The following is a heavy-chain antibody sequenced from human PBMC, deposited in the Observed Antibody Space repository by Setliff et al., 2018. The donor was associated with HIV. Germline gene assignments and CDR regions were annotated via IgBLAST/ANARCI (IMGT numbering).Heavy chain of an antibody. CDR3: ARSPSYYDFWSGYSDDAFDI. D-gene: IGHD3-3*01. CDR1: GFSFSGYT. V-gene: IGHV3-21*06. J-gene: IGHJ3*02. Sequence: LSLTCAASGFSFSGYTMNWVRQAPGKGLEWVSSISSSGSKIYYAWSVKGRFTVSRDNAKNSLYLQMNSLRAKDTAVYYCARSPSYYDFWSGYSDDAFDIWGQGTRVTVSS. CDR2: ISSSGSKI.